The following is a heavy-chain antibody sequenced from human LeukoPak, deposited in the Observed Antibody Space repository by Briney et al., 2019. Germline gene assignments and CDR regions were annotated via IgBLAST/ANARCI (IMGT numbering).Heavy chain of an antibody. CDR3: AKDDAWLQYGN. CDR1: GFTFNTYA. D-gene: IGHD5-24*01. Sequence: GGSLRLSCAASGFTFNTYAMHWVRQAPGKGLEWVAVISYDGTYKDYADSVKGRFTISRDNSKGTVYLQMNSLRPEDTAVYYCAKDDAWLQYGNWGRGTLVTVSS. J-gene: IGHJ4*02. CDR2: ISYDGTYK. V-gene: IGHV3-30*04.